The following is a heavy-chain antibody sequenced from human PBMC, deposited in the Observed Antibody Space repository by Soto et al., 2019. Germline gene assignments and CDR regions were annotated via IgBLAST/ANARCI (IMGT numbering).Heavy chain of an antibody. D-gene: IGHD1-1*01. Sequence: PSETLSLTCTVSGGSFSSGDYYWSWVRQPPGKGLEWIGYIYYTGSTFNNPSLKSRVSISIDTSKTQFSLKLSSVTAADTAVYYCARTHFRDDHSYYYYGLDVWGQGTTVTVSS. V-gene: IGHV4-30-4*01. CDR3: ARTHFRDDHSYYYYGLDV. CDR2: IYYTGST. CDR1: GGSFSSGDYY. J-gene: IGHJ6*02.